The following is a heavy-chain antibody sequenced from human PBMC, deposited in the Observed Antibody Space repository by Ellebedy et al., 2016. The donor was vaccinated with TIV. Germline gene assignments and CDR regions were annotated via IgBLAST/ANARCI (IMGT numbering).Heavy chain of an antibody. Sequence: SQTLSLTXXISGDSVSSNSVAWNWIRQSPSRGLEWLGRTYYRSKWYNDYAVSVKSRITIRPDTSKNQFSLKLTSVTAADTAVYYCARGIEQWLTYWGQGTLVTVSS. D-gene: IGHD6-19*01. V-gene: IGHV6-1*01. CDR1: GDSVSSNSVA. CDR3: ARGIEQWLTY. J-gene: IGHJ4*02. CDR2: TYYRSKWYN.